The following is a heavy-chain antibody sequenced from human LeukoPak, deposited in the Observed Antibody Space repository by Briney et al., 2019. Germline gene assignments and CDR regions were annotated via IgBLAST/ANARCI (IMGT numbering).Heavy chain of an antibody. Sequence: PGGSLRLSCAASGFTFSSYWMSWVRQAPGKGLEWVANIKQDGSEKYYVDSVKGRFTISRDNAKNSLYLQMNSLRAEDTAVYYCAIGVGATGADYFDYWGQGTLVTVSS. CDR3: AIGVGATGADYFDY. V-gene: IGHV3-7*01. CDR1: GFTFSSYW. CDR2: IKQDGSEK. J-gene: IGHJ4*02. D-gene: IGHD1-26*01.